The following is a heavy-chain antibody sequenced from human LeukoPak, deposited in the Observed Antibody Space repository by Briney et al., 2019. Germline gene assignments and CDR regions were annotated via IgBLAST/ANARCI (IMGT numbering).Heavy chain of an antibody. Sequence: GGSLRLSCAASGFTFSSYGMHWVRQAPGKGLEWVAFIRYDGSNKYYADSVKGRFTISRDNAKNSLYLQMNSLRAEDTAVYYCARDKILGATHFDYWGQGTLVTVSS. CDR3: ARDKILGATHFDY. J-gene: IGHJ4*02. V-gene: IGHV3-30*02. D-gene: IGHD1-26*01. CDR2: IRYDGSNK. CDR1: GFTFSSYG.